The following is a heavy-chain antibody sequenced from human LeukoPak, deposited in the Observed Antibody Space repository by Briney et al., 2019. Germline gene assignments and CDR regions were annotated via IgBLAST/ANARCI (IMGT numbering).Heavy chain of an antibody. CDR2: IYYSGST. V-gene: IGHV4-31*03. J-gene: IGHJ6*02. CDR3: ASTTSGWYRENEGMDV. CDR1: GGSISSGGYY. D-gene: IGHD6-19*01. Sequence: SETLSLTCTVSGGSISSGGYYWSWIRQHPGTGLEWIGYIYYSGSTYYNPSLKSRVTISVDTSKNQFSLKLSSVTAADTAVYYCASTTSGWYRENEGMDVWGQGTTVTVSS.